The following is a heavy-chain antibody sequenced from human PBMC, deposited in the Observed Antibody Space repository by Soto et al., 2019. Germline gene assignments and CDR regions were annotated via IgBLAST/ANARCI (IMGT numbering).Heavy chain of an antibody. D-gene: IGHD6-6*01. J-gene: IGHJ5*02. CDR2: MNPNSGNT. CDR1: GYTFTSYD. V-gene: IGHV1-8*01. Sequence: ASVKVSCKASGYTFTSYDINWVRQATGQGLEWMGWMNPNSGNTGYAQKFQGRVTRTRNTSISTAYMELSSLRSEDTAVYYCARDKADRRGEWFDPWGQGTLVTVSS. CDR3: ARDKADRRGEWFDP.